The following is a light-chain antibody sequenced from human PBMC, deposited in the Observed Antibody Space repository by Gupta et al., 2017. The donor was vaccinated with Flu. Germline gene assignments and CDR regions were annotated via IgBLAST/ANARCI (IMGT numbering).Light chain of an antibody. CDR3: LQHNNFLPWT. CDR2: AAS. J-gene: IGKJ1*01. V-gene: IGKV1-17*01. CDR1: QDIRND. Sequence: DRVTITCRASQDIRNDLGWYQQKPGEAPKRLIYAASRLQSGVPSRFSGSGSGTEFTLTISSLQPEDFATYYCLQHNNFLPWTFGQGTRVEFK.